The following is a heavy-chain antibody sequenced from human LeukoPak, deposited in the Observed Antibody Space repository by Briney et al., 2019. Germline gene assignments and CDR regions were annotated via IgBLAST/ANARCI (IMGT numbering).Heavy chain of an antibody. CDR1: GYTFTSYG. D-gene: IGHD3-22*01. V-gene: IGHV1-18*01. CDR3: ARVGSGLWWGYYYDSSGYDYGMDV. J-gene: IGHJ6*02. CDR2: ISAYNGNT. Sequence: ASVTVSCKASGYTFTSYGISWVRQAPGQGVEGMGWISAYNGNTNYAQTLQGRVTMTTDTSTSTAYMELRSLRSGDTAVYYCARVGSGLWWGYYYDSSGYDYGMDVWGQGTTVTVSS.